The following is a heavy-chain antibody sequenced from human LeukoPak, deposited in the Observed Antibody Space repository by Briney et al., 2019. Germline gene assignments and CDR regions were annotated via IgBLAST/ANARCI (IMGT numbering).Heavy chain of an antibody. Sequence: PGRSLRLSCAASGFTFDDYAMHWVRQAPGKGLEWVSGMSWNSGSIGYADSVKGRFTISRDNAKNSLYLQMNSLRAEDMALYYCAKDKYSSGWYYFDYWGQGTLVTVSS. J-gene: IGHJ4*02. CDR1: GFTFDDYA. CDR2: MSWNSGSI. V-gene: IGHV3-9*03. CDR3: AKDKYSSGWYYFDY. D-gene: IGHD6-19*01.